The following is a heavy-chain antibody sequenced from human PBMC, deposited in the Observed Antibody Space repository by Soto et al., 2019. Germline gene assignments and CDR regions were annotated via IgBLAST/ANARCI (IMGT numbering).Heavy chain of an antibody. CDR3: AVYGYGVSAAAY. CDR1: GFTFSIYA. D-gene: IGHD4-17*01. Sequence: QHSGSLRLSCAASGFTFSIYAMSWVRKAPGKGLEWVSAISGSGGSTYYADSVRGRFTISRDNVENSLYLQLNSLRPEDTAVYYCAVYGYGVSAAAYWGQGTLVTVSS. CDR2: ISGSGGST. V-gene: IGHV3-23*01. J-gene: IGHJ4*02.